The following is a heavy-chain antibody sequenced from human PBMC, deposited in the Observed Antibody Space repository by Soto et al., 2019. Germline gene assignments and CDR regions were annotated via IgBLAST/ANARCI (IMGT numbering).Heavy chain of an antibody. Sequence: PSETLSLTCAVSGYSIGSGYFWGWIRQPPGKGLEWIGSMYHSGITYYNLSLKSRVTISVDTSKNQLSLKLSSATAADTAVYYCARSMYSTSAQLYYGMDVWGQGTTVTV. V-gene: IGHV4-38-2*01. CDR1: GYSIGSGYF. D-gene: IGHD6-6*01. CDR2: MYHSGIT. J-gene: IGHJ6*02. CDR3: ARSMYSTSAQLYYGMDV.